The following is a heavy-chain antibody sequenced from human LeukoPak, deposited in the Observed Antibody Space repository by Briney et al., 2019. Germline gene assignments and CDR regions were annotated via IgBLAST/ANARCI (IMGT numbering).Heavy chain of an antibody. J-gene: IGHJ3*02. V-gene: IGHV4-59*01. CDR2: IYYSGST. CDR3: ARADAGTTPGAFDI. Sequence: SETLSLTCTVSGGSISSYYWSWIRQPPGKGLEWTGYIYYSGSTNYNPSLKSRVTISVDTSKNQFSLKLSSVTAADTAVYYCARADAGTTPGAFDIWGQGTMVTVSS. CDR1: GGSISSYY. D-gene: IGHD1-7*01.